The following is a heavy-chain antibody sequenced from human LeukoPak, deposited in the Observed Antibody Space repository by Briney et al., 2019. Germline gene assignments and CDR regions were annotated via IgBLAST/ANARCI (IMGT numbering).Heavy chain of an antibody. D-gene: IGHD3-22*01. CDR2: ISSSSSTI. Sequence: TGGSLRLSCAASGFTFSSYSMNWVRQAPGKGLEWVSYISSSSSTIYYADSVKGRFTISRDNAKNSLYLQMNSLRAEDTAVYYCATDSSGSFDYWGQGTLVTVSS. V-gene: IGHV3-48*01. CDR3: ATDSSGSFDY. J-gene: IGHJ4*02. CDR1: GFTFSSYS.